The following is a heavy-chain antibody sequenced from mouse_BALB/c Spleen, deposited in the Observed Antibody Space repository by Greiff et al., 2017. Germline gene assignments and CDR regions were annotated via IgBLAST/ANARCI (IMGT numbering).Heavy chain of an antibody. J-gene: IGHJ2*01. Sequence: EVHLVESGGGLVKPGGSLKLSCAASGFTFSDYYMYWVRQTPEKRLEWVATISDGGSYTYYPDSVKGRFTISRDNAKNNLYLQMSSLKSEDTAMYYCARDRHYYGSSYGYWGQGTTLTVSS. CDR1: GFTFSDYY. CDR3: ARDRHYYGSSYGY. D-gene: IGHD1-1*01. CDR2: ISDGGSYT. V-gene: IGHV5-4*02.